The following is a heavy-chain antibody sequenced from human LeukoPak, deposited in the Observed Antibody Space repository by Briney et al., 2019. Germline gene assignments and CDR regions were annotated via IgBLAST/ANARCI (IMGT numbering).Heavy chain of an antibody. J-gene: IGHJ4*02. CDR1: GFTFSSYS. CDR2: ISSSSSYI. CDR3: ARGVGYYDSSGTIDY. Sequence: GGSLRLSCEASGFTFSSYSMNWVRQAPGKGLEWVSSISSSSSYIYYADSVKGRFTISRDNAKNSLYLQMNSLRAEDTAVYYCARGVGYYDSSGTIDYWGQGTLVTVSS. D-gene: IGHD3-22*01. V-gene: IGHV3-21*01.